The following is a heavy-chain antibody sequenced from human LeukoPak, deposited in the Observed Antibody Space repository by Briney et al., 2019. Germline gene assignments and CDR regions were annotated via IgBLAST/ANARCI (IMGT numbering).Heavy chain of an antibody. CDR3: ARVVRLYSSGWNHLDY. V-gene: IGHV1-69*05. J-gene: IGHJ4*02. CDR1: GGTFSSYA. CDR2: IIPIFGTA. D-gene: IGHD6-19*01. Sequence: RASVKVSCKASGGTFSSYAISWVRQAPGQGLEWMGGIIPIFGTANYAQKFQGRVTMTRDTSTSTVYMELSSLRSEDTAVYYCARVVRLYSSGWNHLDYWGQGTLVTVSS.